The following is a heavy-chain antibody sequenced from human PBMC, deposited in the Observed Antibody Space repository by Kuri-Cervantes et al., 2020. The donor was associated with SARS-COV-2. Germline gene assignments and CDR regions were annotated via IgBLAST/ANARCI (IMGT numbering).Heavy chain of an antibody. J-gene: IGHJ4*02. Sequence: ESLKISCTVSGVSISSYYWSWIRQPPGKGLEWIGYIYYSGSTNYNPSLKSRVTISVDTSKNQFSLKLSSVTAADTAVYYCASGGYEEWELPGEDYWGQGTLVTVSS. CDR2: IYYSGST. D-gene: IGHD1-26*01. CDR3: ASGGYEEWELPGEDY. CDR1: GVSISSYY. V-gene: IGHV4-59*01.